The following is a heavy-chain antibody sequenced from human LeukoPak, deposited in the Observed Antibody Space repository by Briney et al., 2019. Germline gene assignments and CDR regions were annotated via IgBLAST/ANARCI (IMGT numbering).Heavy chain of an antibody. CDR1: GGSFSSGSYY. D-gene: IGHD2-15*01. J-gene: IGHJ4*02. V-gene: IGHV4-61*01. CDR3: ARAFCSGGSCYSVY. Sequence: SETLSLTCTVSGGSFSSGSYYWSWIRQPPGKGLEWIGYIYYSGSTNYNPSLKSRVTISVDTSKNQFSLKLSSVTAADTAVYYCARAFCSGGSCYSVYWGQGTLVTVSS. CDR2: IYYSGST.